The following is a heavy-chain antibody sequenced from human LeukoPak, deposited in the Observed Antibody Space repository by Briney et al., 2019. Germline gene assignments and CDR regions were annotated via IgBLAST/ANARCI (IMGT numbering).Heavy chain of an antibody. CDR1: GGTFSSYA. CDR2: IIPILGIA. V-gene: IGHV1-69*04. D-gene: IGHD4-17*01. CDR3: ARAHDYGDYVGFDY. Sequence: WASVKVSCKASGGTFSSYAISWVRQAPGQGLEWMGRIIPILGIANYAQKFQGRVTITADKSTSTAYMELSSLRSEDTAVYYCARAHDYGDYVGFDYWGQGTLVTVSS. J-gene: IGHJ4*02.